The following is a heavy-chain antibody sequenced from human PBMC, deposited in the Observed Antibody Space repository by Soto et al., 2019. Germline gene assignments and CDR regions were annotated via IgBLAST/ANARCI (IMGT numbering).Heavy chain of an antibody. CDR1: GFTFSSYW. V-gene: IGHV3-7*01. CDR3: ARETVYYYDLSYFDY. CDR2: IKQDGSEK. D-gene: IGHD3-22*01. J-gene: IGHJ4*02. Sequence: EVQLVESGGGLVQPGGSLRLSCAASGFTFSSYWMSWVRQAPGKGLEWVANIKQDGSEKYYVDSVKGRFTISRDNAKNSLYLQTNSLRAEDTAVYYCARETVYYYDLSYFDYWGQGTLVTVSS.